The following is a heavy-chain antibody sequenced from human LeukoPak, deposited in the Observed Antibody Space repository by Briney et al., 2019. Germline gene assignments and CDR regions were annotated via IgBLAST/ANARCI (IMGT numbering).Heavy chain of an antibody. D-gene: IGHD2-21*01. CDR2: IYHTGSN. CDR3: ARDQGEGSHRHAFDL. CDR1: GGSVSNADYY. V-gene: IGHV4-61*08. J-gene: IGHJ3*01. Sequence: SETLSLTCTVSGGSVSNADYYWSWIRHPPGKTLEWIGYIYHTGSNNYKYSLKSRVTISLDTSKNRFSLRLTSMTAADTAIYYCARDQGEGSHRHAFDLWGQGTMVTVSS.